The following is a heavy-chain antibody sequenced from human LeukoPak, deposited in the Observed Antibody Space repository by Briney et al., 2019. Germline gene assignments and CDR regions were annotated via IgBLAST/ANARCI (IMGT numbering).Heavy chain of an antibody. CDR1: GFTVSSNY. CDR3: ARGGNYGSGSYYLDY. CDR2: IYSGGST. Sequence: GGSLRLSYAASGFTVSSNYMSWVRQAPGKGLEWVSVIYSGGSTYYADSVKGRFTISRDNSKNTLYLQMNSLRAEDTAVYYCARGGNYGSGSYYLDYWGQGTLVTVSS. V-gene: IGHV3-66*01. J-gene: IGHJ4*02. D-gene: IGHD3-10*01.